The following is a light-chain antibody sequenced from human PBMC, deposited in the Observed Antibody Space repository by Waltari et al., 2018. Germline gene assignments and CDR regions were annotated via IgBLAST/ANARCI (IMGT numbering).Light chain of an antibody. V-gene: IGKV3-11*01. CDR3: QQRSNWPRT. J-gene: IGKJ1*01. CDR1: QSVSSY. CDR2: DAS. Sequence: EIVLTQSPATLSLSPGERATRSCRASQSVSSYLAWYQQKPGQAPRLLIYDASNRATGIAGRFSGSGSGTDFTLTISSLEPEDFAVYYCQQRSNWPRTFGQGTKVEIK.